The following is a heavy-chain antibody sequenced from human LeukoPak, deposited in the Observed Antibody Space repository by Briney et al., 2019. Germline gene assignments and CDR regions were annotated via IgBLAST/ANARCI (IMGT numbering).Heavy chain of an antibody. CDR3: AKGPLIVVVPAVVDY. J-gene: IGHJ4*02. CDR1: GFTFSSYA. Sequence: GSLRLSCAASGFTFSSYAMSWVRQAPGKGLEWVSAISGSGGSTYYADSVKGRFTISRDNSKNTLYLQMNSLRAEDTAVYYCAKGPLIVVVPAVVDYWGQGTLVTVSS. V-gene: IGHV3-23*01. D-gene: IGHD2-2*01. CDR2: ISGSGGST.